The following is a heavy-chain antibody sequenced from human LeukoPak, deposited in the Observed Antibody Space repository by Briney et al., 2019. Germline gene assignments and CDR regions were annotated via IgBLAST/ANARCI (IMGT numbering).Heavy chain of an antibody. V-gene: IGHV3-74*01. CDR3: ARGYCSGGNCYSRLSDP. CDR2: INSDGSST. CDR1: GFTFSSYW. D-gene: IGHD2-15*01. Sequence: TGGSLRLSCAASGFTFSSYWMHWVRQAPGKGLLWASRINSDGSSTTYADSVKGRFTISRDNAKNTLYLQMNSLRAEDTAVYYCARGYCSGGNCYSRLSDPWGQGTLVTVSS. J-gene: IGHJ5*02.